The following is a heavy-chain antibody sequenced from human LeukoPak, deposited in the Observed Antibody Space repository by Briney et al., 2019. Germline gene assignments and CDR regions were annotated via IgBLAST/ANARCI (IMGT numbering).Heavy chain of an antibody. CDR2: IYSGGST. Sequence: EGSLRLSCAASGFTVSSNYMSWVRQAPGKGLEWVSVIYSGGSTYYADSVKGRFTISRDNSKNTLYLQMNSLRAEDTAVYYCARSPSGWFNFDYWGQGTLVTVSS. CDR1: GFTVSSNY. CDR3: ARSPSGWFNFDY. V-gene: IGHV3-53*01. J-gene: IGHJ4*02. D-gene: IGHD6-19*01.